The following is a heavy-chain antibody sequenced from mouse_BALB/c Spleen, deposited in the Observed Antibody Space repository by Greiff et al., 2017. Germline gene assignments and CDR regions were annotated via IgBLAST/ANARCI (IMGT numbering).Heavy chain of an antibody. CDR1: GDSITSGY. D-gene: IGHD1-1*01. J-gene: IGHJ3*01. Sequence: EVQLVESGPSLVKPSQTLSLTCSVTGDSITSGYWNWIRKFPGNKLEYMGYISYSGSTYYNPSLKSRISITRDTSKNQYYLQLNSVTTEDTATYYCARGLLDYGSSWFAYWGQGTLVTVSA. V-gene: IGHV3-8*02. CDR3: ARGLLDYGSSWFAY. CDR2: ISYSGST.